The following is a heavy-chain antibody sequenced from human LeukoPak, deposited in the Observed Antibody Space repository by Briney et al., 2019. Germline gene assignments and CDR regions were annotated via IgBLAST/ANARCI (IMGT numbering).Heavy chain of an antibody. J-gene: IGHJ1*01. CDR3: ARDNSGWYGSFQH. CDR1: GFTFSSYA. V-gene: IGHV3-30-3*01. CDR2: ISYDGSNK. Sequence: GGSLRLSCAASGFTFSSYAMPWVRQAPGKGLEWVAVISYDGSNKYYADSVKGRFTISRDNSKNTLYLQMNSLRAEDTAVYYCARDNSGWYGSFQHWGQGTLVTVSS. D-gene: IGHD6-19*01.